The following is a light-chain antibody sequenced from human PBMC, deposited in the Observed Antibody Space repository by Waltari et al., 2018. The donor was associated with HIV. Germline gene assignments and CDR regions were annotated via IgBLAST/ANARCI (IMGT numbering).Light chain of an antibody. CDR3: ATWDISRSAVV. J-gene: IGLJ2*01. CDR1: SNNVGNQG. Sequence: QAGLTQPPSVSKGMRQTATLTCTGNSNNVGNQGAAWLQQHQGHPPKLLSYRDNKRPSGISARFSASRSGNTASLTITGVQPEDGADYFCATWDISRSAVVFGGGTTLTVL. V-gene: IGLV10-54*04. CDR2: RDN.